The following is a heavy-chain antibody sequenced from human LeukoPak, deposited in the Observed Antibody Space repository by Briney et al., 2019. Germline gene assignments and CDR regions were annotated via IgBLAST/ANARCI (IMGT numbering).Heavy chain of an antibody. V-gene: IGHV4-59*01. D-gene: IGHD2-15*01. J-gene: IGHJ5*02. Sequence: SETLSLTCTVSGGSISSYYWSWIRQPPGKGLEWIGYIYYSGSTNYNPSLKSRVTISVDTSKNQFSLKLSSVTAADTAVYYCARDQGYCTGGSCPANWFDPWGQGTLVTVSS. CDR2: IYYSGST. CDR3: ARDQGYCTGGSCPANWFDP. CDR1: GGSISSYY.